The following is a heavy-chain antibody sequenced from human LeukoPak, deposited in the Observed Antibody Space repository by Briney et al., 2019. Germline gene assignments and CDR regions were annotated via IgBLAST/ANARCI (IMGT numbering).Heavy chain of an antibody. CDR1: GFTVSSNY. Sequence: GGSLRLSCAASGFTVSSNYMSWVRQAPGKGLEWVSVIYSGGSTYYADSVKGRFTISRDNAKNSLYLQMKSLRAEDTAVYYCARQDYDILTGSYYFDYWGQGTLVTVSS. D-gene: IGHD3-9*01. J-gene: IGHJ4*02. V-gene: IGHV3-53*01. CDR3: ARQDYDILTGSYYFDY. CDR2: IYSGGST.